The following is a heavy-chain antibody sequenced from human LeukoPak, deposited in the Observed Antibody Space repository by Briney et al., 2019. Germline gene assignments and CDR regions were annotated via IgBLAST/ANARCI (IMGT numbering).Heavy chain of an antibody. V-gene: IGHV1-69*04. CDR1: GGTFSSYA. CDR2: IIPILGIA. Sequence: GSSVKVSCKASGGTFSSYAISWVRQAPGQGLEWMGRIIPILGIANYAQKFQGRVTITADKSTSTAYMELSSLRSEDTAVYYCARVSRSHYYYGMDVWGQGTTVTVSS. CDR3: ARVSRSHYYYGMDV. J-gene: IGHJ6*02.